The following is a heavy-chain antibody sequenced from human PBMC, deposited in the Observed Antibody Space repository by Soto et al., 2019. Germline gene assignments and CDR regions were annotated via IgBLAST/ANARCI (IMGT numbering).Heavy chain of an antibody. J-gene: IGHJ4*02. Sequence: EMQLLESGGGLVQAGGSLRLSCAASGFTVSSYALNWVRQAPGKGLAWVSGISASTYYADSVKGRFTISRDTSKNTLYLQMNSLRAEDTALYFWAIRMYRTRCYYLDYWGQGTLVTVSS. CDR2: ISAST. CDR1: GFTVSSYA. V-gene: IGHV3-23*01. CDR3: AIRMYRTRCYYLDY. D-gene: IGHD2-2*01.